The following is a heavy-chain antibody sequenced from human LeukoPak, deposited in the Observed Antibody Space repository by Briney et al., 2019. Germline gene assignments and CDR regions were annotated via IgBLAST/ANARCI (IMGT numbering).Heavy chain of an antibody. D-gene: IGHD3-10*01. J-gene: IGHJ4*02. CDR2: ISAYNGNT. CDR1: GFTFTSYG. V-gene: IGHV1-18*01. CDR3: ARERITMVRGVIITAEGLDY. Sequence: GGSLRLSCAASGFTFTSYGISWVRQAPGQGLEWMGWISAYNGNTNYAQKLQGRVTMTTDTSTSTAYMELRSLRSDDTAVYYCARERITMVRGVIITAEGLDYWGQGTLVTVSS.